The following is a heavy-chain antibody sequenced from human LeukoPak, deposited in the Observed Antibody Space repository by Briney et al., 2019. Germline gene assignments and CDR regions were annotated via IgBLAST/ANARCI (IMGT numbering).Heavy chain of an antibody. J-gene: IGHJ6*02. CDR2: ISWNSGSI. Sequence: GGPLRLSCAASGFTFDDYAMHWVRQAPGKGLEWVSGISWNSGSIGYADSVKGRFTISRDNAKNSLYLQMNSLRAEDTALYYCAKGHGVANYYYGMDVWGQGTTVTVSS. V-gene: IGHV3-9*01. CDR3: AKGHGVANYYYGMDV. CDR1: GFTFDDYA. D-gene: IGHD2-15*01.